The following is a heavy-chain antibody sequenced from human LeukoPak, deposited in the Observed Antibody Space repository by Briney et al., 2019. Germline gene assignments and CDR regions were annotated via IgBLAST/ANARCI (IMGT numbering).Heavy chain of an antibody. V-gene: IGHV3-30*18. D-gene: IGHD6-19*01. J-gene: IGHJ4*02. Sequence: GRSLRLSCAASGFTFSTFGMHWVRQAPGKGLEWVAVRSHDGSTYYYADSVKGRFTISRDNSQNTLYLQMNSLRAEDAAVYYCAKSTQQWVVRTIGFDCWGPGTLVTVSS. CDR1: GFTFSTFG. CDR2: RSHDGSTY. CDR3: AKSTQQWVVRTIGFDC.